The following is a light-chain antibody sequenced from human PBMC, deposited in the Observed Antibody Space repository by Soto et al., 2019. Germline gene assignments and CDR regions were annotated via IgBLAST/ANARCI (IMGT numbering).Light chain of an antibody. J-gene: IGKJ5*01. CDR1: QSLLYSSNNKNY. CDR3: QQYYSSPWT. CDR2: WAS. Sequence: DIVMTQSPDSLTVSLGERAPIHCKSSQSLLYSSNNKNYLAWYQQKPGQPPKLLIYWASTRESGVPDRFSGSGSGTDFTLTISSLQAEDVAVYYCQQYYSSPWTFGQGTRLEIK. V-gene: IGKV4-1*01.